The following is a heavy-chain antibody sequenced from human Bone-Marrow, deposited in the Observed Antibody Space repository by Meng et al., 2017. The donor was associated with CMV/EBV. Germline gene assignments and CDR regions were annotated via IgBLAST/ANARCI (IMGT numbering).Heavy chain of an antibody. V-gene: IGHV3-21*01. CDR1: GFTFSGYS. Sequence: GESLKISCVASGFTFSGYSMNWVRQTPGKGLEWVSSITSRSSNTYYSDSVKGRFTISRDNAKNSLYLQRNSLRDEDTAVYYCARDLIRGVVGARPRGPGDLWGQGTLVTVSS. J-gene: IGHJ4*02. CDR3: ARDLIRGVVGARPRGPGDL. D-gene: IGHD1-26*01. CDR2: ITSRSSNT.